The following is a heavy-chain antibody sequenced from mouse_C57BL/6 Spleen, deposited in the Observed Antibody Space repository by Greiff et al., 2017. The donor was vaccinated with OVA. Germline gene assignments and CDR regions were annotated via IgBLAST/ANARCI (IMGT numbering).Heavy chain of an antibody. Sequence: EVKLVESGGGLVKPGGSLKLSCAASGFTFSSYAMSWVRQTPEKRLEWVATISDGGSYTYYPDNVKGRFTISRDNAKNNLYLQMSHLKSEDTAMYYCARAAYYGSSYDYWGQGTTLTVSS. CDR1: GFTFSSYA. V-gene: IGHV5-4*03. CDR3: ARAAYYGSSYDY. D-gene: IGHD1-1*01. J-gene: IGHJ2*01. CDR2: ISDGGSYT.